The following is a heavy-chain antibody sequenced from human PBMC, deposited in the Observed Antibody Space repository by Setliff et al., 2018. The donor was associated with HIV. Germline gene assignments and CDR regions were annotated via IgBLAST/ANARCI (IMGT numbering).Heavy chain of an antibody. CDR2: IMALLQRT. D-gene: IGHD6-13*01. V-gene: IGHV1-69*05. Sequence: ASVKVSCKVSGDTFRNYAINWVRLAPGQGLEWMGEIMALLQRTQYAQKLQGRVTFTTDESTSTAYMELRSLRSDDTAIFYCARGRMAAAGMFIPRALDYWGQGTLVTVSS. CDR1: GDTFRNYA. J-gene: IGHJ4*02. CDR3: ARGRMAAAGMFIPRALDY.